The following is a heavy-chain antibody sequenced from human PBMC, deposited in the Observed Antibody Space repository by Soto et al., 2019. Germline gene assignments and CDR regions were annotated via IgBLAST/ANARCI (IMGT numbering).Heavy chain of an antibody. CDR3: AETIAARGNWFDP. V-gene: IGHV1-69*13. CDR1: GGTFSSYA. J-gene: IGHJ5*02. Sequence: SVEVSCKASGGTFSSYAISWVRQAPGQGLEWMGGIIPIFGTANYAQKFQGRVTITADESTSTAYMELSSLRSEDTAVYYCAETIAARGNWFDPWGQGTQVTVSS. CDR2: IIPIFGTA. D-gene: IGHD6-6*01.